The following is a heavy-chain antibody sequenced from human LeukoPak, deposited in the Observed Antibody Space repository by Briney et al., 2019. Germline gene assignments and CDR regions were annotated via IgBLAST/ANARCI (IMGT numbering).Heavy chain of an antibody. V-gene: IGHV1-18*01. Sequence: ASVKVSCKAAGYTFTNYGVFWVRQAPGQGLEWMAWISALNGNTNYAWDLLGRVTLTRDTSTSTVYMELSSLRSEDTAVYYCARVGIAAAGAWIDYWGQGTLVTVSS. CDR1: GYTFTNYG. CDR2: ISALNGNT. J-gene: IGHJ4*02. D-gene: IGHD6-13*01. CDR3: ARVGIAAAGAWIDY.